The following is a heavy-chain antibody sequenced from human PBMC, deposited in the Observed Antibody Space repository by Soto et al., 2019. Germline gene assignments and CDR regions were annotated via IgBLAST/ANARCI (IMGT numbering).Heavy chain of an antibody. V-gene: IGHV3-23*01. Sequence: PGGSLRLSCSASGFRFEDYVMHWVRQAPGKGLEWVSSISGGVDTKYYADSVKGRFTISRDSTKSTLYLQMNSLGADDTAIYYCAKDKYYYYSWGQGTLVTVSS. CDR2: ISGGVDTK. J-gene: IGHJ4*02. CDR1: GFRFEDYV. D-gene: IGHD6-6*01. CDR3: AKDKYYYYS.